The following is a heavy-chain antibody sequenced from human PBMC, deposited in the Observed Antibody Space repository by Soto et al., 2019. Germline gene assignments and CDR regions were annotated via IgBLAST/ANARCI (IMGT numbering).Heavy chain of an antibody. CDR1: GFTLDSYA. J-gene: IGHJ4*02. D-gene: IGHD3-3*01. CDR3: AKGVTYYDFWSGYFEY. CDR2: ISGSGGST. Sequence: GSLRLSCAASGFTLDSYAMNWVRQAPGKGLEWVSAISGSGGSTYYADSVKGRLTISRDISKNTLYLQMNSLRAEDTALYYCAKGVTYYDFWSGYFEYWGRGTLVTVSS. V-gene: IGHV3-23*01.